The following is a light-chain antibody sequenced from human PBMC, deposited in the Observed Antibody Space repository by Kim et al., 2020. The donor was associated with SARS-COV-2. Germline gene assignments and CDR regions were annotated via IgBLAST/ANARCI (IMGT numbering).Light chain of an antibody. CDR3: QQYYDTPLT. Sequence: DIVMTQSPDSLAVSLGERATINCKSSQSVLYSSNNKNYLAWYQQKPGQPPKLLIYWASTRESGVPDRFSGSGSGTDFTLTISTLQAEDFAVYYCQQYYDTPLTFGGGTKVDIK. V-gene: IGKV4-1*01. CDR2: WAS. CDR1: QSVLYSSNNKNY. J-gene: IGKJ4*01.